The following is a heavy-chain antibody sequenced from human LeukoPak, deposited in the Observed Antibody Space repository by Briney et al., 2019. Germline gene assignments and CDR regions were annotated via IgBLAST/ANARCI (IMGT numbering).Heavy chain of an antibody. CDR3: ARHGVTGSSSSPNDY. CDR2: IYPGDSDT. V-gene: IGHV5-51*01. Sequence: GESRKISCQGSGYSFSTYWIAWVRQMPGKGLELMGIIYPGDSDTRYSPSFQGQVTISADKSISTAYLQWSSLKVSDSAMYYCARHGVTGSSSSPNDYWGQGTLVTVSS. CDR1: GYSFSTYW. J-gene: IGHJ4*02. D-gene: IGHD6-6*01.